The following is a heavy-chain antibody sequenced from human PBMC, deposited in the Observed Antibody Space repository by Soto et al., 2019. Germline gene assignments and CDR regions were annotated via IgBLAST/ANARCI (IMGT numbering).Heavy chain of an antibody. D-gene: IGHD3-3*01. CDR1: GGSMTNYY. Sequence: QVQLQESGPGLVKPSETLFLTCTVSGGSMTNYYWNWIRQPPGKGLEWIGYIHSSGSTKFSPTLESRVTVSVDTSKNQFSLEVTSVTAADTAVYFCARGFTHYDFWSQPSDFWGRWTRVVVSS. CDR3: ARGFTHYDFWSQPSDF. V-gene: IGHV4-59*01. J-gene: IGHJ3*01. CDR2: IHSSGST.